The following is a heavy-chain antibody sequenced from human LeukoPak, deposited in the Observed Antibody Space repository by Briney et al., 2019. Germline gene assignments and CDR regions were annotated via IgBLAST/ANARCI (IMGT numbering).Heavy chain of an antibody. D-gene: IGHD5-24*01. J-gene: IGHJ4*02. Sequence: PSGGSLRLSCAASGFTFSSSAMSWVRQAPGKGLEWVSTISGSGSGSSTYYADSVKGRFTISRDNSNNTLYLQMNSLRAEDTAVYYCAKSGYNRFDYWGQGTLVTVSS. CDR1: GFTFSSSA. CDR2: ISGSGSGSST. CDR3: AKSGYNRFDY. V-gene: IGHV3-23*01.